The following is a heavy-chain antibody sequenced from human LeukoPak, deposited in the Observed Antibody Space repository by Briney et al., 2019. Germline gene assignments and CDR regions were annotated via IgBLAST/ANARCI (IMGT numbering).Heavy chain of an antibody. V-gene: IGHV3-30*03. D-gene: IGHD3-10*01. Sequence: PGGSLRLSCAASGFTFSSYGMHWVRQAPGKGLEWVAVISYDGSNKYYADSVKGRFTISRDNSKNTLYLQMNSLRAEDTGVYYCTRGGYGVDVWGQGTTVTVSS. CDR1: GFTFSSYG. CDR3: TRGGYGVDV. J-gene: IGHJ6*02. CDR2: ISYDGSNK.